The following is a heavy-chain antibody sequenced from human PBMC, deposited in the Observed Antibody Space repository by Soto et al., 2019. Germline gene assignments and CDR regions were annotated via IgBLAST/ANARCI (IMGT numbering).Heavy chain of an antibody. V-gene: IGHV3-30*18. Sequence: QVQLVESGGGVIQPGRSLRLSCEASGIAFDTYGMHWIRQGAGQGLEWVATMSYDGSKIYYRDSVRGRFSISRDDSKRTLYLQMNSLRAEDTAVYYCAKDRDPYYYYYLMDVWGQGTTVTVSS. CDR1: GIAFDTYG. CDR2: MSYDGSKI. CDR3: AKDRDPYYYYYLMDV. J-gene: IGHJ6*02.